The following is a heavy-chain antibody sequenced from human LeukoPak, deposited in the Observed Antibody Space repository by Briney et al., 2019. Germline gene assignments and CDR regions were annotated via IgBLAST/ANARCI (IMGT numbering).Heavy chain of an antibody. J-gene: IGHJ4*02. CDR3: ARRHYYDSSGYYDY. D-gene: IGHD3-22*01. Sequence: ASVKVSCKASGYTFTSYGISWVRQAPGQGLEWMGWISAYNGNTNYAQKFQGRVTITADESTSTAYMELSSLRSEDTAVYYCARRHYYDSSGYYDYWGQGTLVTVSS. CDR1: GYTFTSYG. V-gene: IGHV1-18*01. CDR2: ISAYNGNT.